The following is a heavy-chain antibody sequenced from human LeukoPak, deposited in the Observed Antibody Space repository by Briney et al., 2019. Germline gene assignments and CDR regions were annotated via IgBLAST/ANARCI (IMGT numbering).Heavy chain of an antibody. V-gene: IGHV3-23*01. CDR2: IGGSGEST. CDR1: GFTFSTHA. J-gene: IGHJ3*01. CDR3: ARRGGSNGWGAFDV. D-gene: IGHD2-8*01. Sequence: HPGGSLRLPCAASGFTFSTHAMNWVRQAPGKGLEWVSNIGGSGESTYYADSVKGRFTISRDNSKNTVFLQMNSLSRGDTAVYYCARRGGSNGWGAFDVWGQGTTITVSS.